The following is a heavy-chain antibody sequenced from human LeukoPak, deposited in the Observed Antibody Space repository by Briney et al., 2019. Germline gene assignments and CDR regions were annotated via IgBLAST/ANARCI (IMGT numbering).Heavy chain of an antibody. CDR2: INLNSGGT. Sequence: ASVKVSCKASGYTFTGYYMHWVRQAPGQGLEWMGWINLNSGGTNYAQKFQGRVTMTRDTSFSTAFMDLSSLRSDDTAVYYCARESIPNSYGSGKDYWGQGTLVTVSS. D-gene: IGHD3-10*01. J-gene: IGHJ4*02. CDR1: GYTFTGYY. V-gene: IGHV1-2*02. CDR3: ARESIPNSYGSGKDY.